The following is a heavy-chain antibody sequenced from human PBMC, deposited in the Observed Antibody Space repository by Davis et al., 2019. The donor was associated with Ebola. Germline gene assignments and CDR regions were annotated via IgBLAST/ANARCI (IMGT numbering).Heavy chain of an antibody. CDR1: GGSISSGGYY. Sequence: MPSETLSLTCTVSGGSISSGGYYWSWIRQHPGKGLEWIGYIYYSGSTNYNPSLKSRVTISVDTSKNQFSLKLSSVTAADTAVYYCARSWYYYDSSGYPGRYFDLWGRGTLVTVSS. D-gene: IGHD3-22*01. V-gene: IGHV4-61*08. CDR3: ARSWYYYDSSGYPGRYFDL. J-gene: IGHJ2*01. CDR2: IYYSGST.